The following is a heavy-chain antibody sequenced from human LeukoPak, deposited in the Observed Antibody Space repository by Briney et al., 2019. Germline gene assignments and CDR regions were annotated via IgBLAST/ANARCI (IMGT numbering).Heavy chain of an antibody. D-gene: IGHD6-6*01. CDR2: INHSGST. CDR1: GGSFSGYY. CDR3: ARADRQLALYYFDY. J-gene: IGHJ4*02. V-gene: IGHV4-34*01. Sequence: PSETLSLTCAVYGGSFSGYYWSWIRQPPVKGLEWIGEINHSGSTNYNPSLKSRVTISVDTSKNQFSLKLSSVTAADTAVYYCARADRQLALYYFDYWGQGTLVTVSS.